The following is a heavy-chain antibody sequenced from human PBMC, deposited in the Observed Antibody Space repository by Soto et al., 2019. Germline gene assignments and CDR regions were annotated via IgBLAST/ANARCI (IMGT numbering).Heavy chain of an antibody. CDR1: GYTFTSYG. V-gene: IGHV1-18*04. J-gene: IGHJ6*02. CDR3: ARIITIFGVAQSPNYGMDV. Sequence: ASVKVSCKASGYTFTSYGISWVRQAPGQGLEWMGWISAYNGNTNYAQKLQGRVTMTTDTTTSTAYMELRSLRSDDTAVYYCARIITIFGVAQSPNYGMDVWGQGTTVTVSS. CDR2: ISAYNGNT. D-gene: IGHD3-3*01.